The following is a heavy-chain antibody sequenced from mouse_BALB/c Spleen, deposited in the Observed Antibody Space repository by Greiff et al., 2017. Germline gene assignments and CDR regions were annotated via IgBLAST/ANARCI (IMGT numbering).Heavy chain of an antibody. V-gene: IGHV5-6-5*01. J-gene: IGHJ3*01. CDR2: ISSGGST. Sequence: EVMLVESGGGLVKPGGSLKLSCAASGFTFSSYAMSWVRQTPEKRLEWVASISSGGSTYYPDSVKGRFTISRDNARNILYLQMSSLRSEDTAMYYCARENDYDAFPYWGQGTLVTVSA. CDR3: ARENDYDAFPY. D-gene: IGHD2-4*01. CDR1: GFTFSSYA.